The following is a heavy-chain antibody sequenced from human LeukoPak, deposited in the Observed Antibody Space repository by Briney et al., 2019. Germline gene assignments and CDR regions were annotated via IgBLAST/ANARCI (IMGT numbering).Heavy chain of an antibody. CDR1: GGSISSSSYY. D-gene: IGHD2-15*01. CDR2: IYYSGST. J-gene: IGHJ4*02. CDR3: ARLHYCSGGSCYLYYFDY. Sequence: KPSETLSLPCTVSGGSISSSSYYWGWIRQPPGKGLEWIGSIYYSGSTYYNPSLKSRVTISVDTSKNQFSLKLSSVTAADTAVYYCARLHYCSGGSCYLYYFDYWGQGTLVTVSS. V-gene: IGHV4-39*01.